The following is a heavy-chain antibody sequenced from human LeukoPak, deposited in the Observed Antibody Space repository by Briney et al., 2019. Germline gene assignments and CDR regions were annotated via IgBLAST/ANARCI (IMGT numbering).Heavy chain of an antibody. CDR3: ARRRKIRYSSGWYCFDY. D-gene: IGHD6-19*01. J-gene: IGHJ4*02. CDR2: INHSGST. V-gene: IGHV4-34*01. Sequence: PSETLSLTCAVYGGSFSGYYWSWIRQPPGKGLEWIGEINHSGSTNYNPSLKSRVTISVDTSKNQFSLKLSSVTAADTAVYYCARRRKIRYSSGWYCFDYWGQGTLVTVSS. CDR1: GGSFSGYY.